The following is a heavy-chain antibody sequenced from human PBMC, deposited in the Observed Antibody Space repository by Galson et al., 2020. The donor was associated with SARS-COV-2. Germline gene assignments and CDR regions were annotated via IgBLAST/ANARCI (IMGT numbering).Heavy chain of an antibody. CDR3: ARASRPPVVSVFIGGPNNFDY. J-gene: IGHJ4*02. D-gene: IGHD2-15*01. Sequence: SQTLSLTCAVYGGSFSGHYWDWIRQSPGKGLQWIGEISHSGSTEYISSLRSRVTMSVDRSKNQFSLRLRSVTAADTAVYYCARASRPPVVSVFIGGPNNFDYWSQGTLVTVSS. CDR2: ISHSGST. CDR1: GGSFSGHY. V-gene: IGHV4-34*01.